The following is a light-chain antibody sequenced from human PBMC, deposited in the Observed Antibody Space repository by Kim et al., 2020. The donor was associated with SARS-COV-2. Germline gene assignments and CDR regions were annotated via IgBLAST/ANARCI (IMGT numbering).Light chain of an antibody. CDR2: GKN. CDR3: NCQDSSGNHHYV. V-gene: IGLV3-19*01. CDR1: SRRIKY. Sequence: LGRTVTISCQGDSRRIKYASWYQEKPGQGPVPVISGKNNRPSGIADRFSGSGSGNAASLTITGAQAEDEADYYFNCQDSSGNHHYVFGTGTKVTVL. J-gene: IGLJ1*01.